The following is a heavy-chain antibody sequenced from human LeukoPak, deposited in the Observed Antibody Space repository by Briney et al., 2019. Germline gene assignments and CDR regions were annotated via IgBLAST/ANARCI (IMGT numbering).Heavy chain of an antibody. J-gene: IGHJ4*02. CDR1: GFTFSSYS. CDR2: ISYDGSNK. D-gene: IGHD6-13*01. V-gene: IGHV3-30*18. CDR3: AKERGYSSSFFDY. Sequence: PGGSLRLSCAASGFTFSSYSMNWVRQAPGKGLEWVAVISYDGSNKYYADSVKGRFTISRDNSKNTLYLQMNSLRAEDTAVYYCAKERGYSSSFFDYWGQGTLVTVSS.